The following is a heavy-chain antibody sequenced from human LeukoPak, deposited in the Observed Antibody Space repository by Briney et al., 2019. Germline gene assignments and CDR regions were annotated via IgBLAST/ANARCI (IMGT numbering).Heavy chain of an antibody. CDR3: ARGIYGGYSSSWSDYYYMDV. CDR2: IYTSGST. Sequence: SETLSLICTVSGGSISNYYWSWIRQPAGKGMEWIGRIYTSGSTNYNSSLKSRVTMSVDTSKNQISLRLSSVTAADTAVYYCARGIYGGYSSSWSDYYYMDVWGKGTTVTVSS. V-gene: IGHV4-4*07. CDR1: GGSISNYY. D-gene: IGHD6-13*01. J-gene: IGHJ6*03.